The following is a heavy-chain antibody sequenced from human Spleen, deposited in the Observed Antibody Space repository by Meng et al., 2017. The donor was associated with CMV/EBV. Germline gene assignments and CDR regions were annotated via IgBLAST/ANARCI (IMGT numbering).Heavy chain of an antibody. CDR1: GGSISSGGYY. V-gene: IGHV4-31*03. D-gene: IGHD5-18*01. CDR3: ARVEVTHNGFDP. Sequence: CTVSGGSISSGGYYWSWIRQHPGKGLEWIGYIYYSGSTYYNPSLKSRVTISVDTSKNQFSLKLSSVTAADTAVYYCARVEVTHNGFDPWGQGTLVTVSS. J-gene: IGHJ5*02. CDR2: IYYSGST.